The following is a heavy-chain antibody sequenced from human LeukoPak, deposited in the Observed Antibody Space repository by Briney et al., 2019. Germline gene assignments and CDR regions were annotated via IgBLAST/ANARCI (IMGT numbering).Heavy chain of an antibody. CDR1: GGSISGYF. Sequence: SETLSLTYTVSGGSISGYFWSWIRQPAGKGLEWIGRIYTSGSTYYNPSLKSRLTMSVDTDTSKNQFSLKLSSVTAADTAVYYCARSGYHNWFDPWAQGTLVAVSS. V-gene: IGHV4-4*07. CDR3: ARSGYHNWFDP. D-gene: IGHD5-12*01. CDR2: IYTSGST. J-gene: IGHJ5*02.